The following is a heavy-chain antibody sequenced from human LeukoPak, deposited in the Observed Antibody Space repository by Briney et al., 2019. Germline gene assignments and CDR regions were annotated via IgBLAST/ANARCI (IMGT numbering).Heavy chain of an antibody. Sequence: GGSLRLSCAASGFTFSSYAMSWVRQAPGKGLEWVSAISGSGGSTYCADSVKGRFTISRDNSKNTLYLQMNSLRAEDTAVYYCAKDDSSSWLYYFDYWGQGTLVTVSS. D-gene: IGHD6-13*01. V-gene: IGHV3-23*01. CDR1: GFTFSSYA. CDR2: ISGSGGST. J-gene: IGHJ4*02. CDR3: AKDDSSSWLYYFDY.